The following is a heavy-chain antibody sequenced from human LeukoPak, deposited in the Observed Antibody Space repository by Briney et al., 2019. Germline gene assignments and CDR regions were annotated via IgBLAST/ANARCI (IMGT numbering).Heavy chain of an antibody. Sequence: PGGSLRLSCAASGFTFSSYAMSWVRQALGKGLEWVSAISGSGGSTYYADSVKGRFTISRDNSKNTLYLQMNSLRAEDTAVYYCAKDSTNSGYDYYFDYWGQGTLVTVSS. D-gene: IGHD5-12*01. CDR1: GFTFSSYA. J-gene: IGHJ4*02. CDR2: ISGSGGST. CDR3: AKDSTNSGYDYYFDY. V-gene: IGHV3-23*01.